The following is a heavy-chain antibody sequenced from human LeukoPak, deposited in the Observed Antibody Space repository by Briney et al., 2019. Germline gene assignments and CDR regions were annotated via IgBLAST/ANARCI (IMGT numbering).Heavy chain of an antibody. CDR2: IKQDGSEK. Sequence: GGSLRLSCAASGFTFSSYAMSWVRQAPGKGLEWLANIKQDGSEKYYVDSVKGRFTISRDNAKNSLYLQMNSLRAEDTAVYYCSGLPGEEGPIDYWGQGTLVTVSS. CDR3: SGLPGEEGPIDY. J-gene: IGHJ4*02. D-gene: IGHD1-14*01. V-gene: IGHV3-7*01. CDR1: GFTFSSYA.